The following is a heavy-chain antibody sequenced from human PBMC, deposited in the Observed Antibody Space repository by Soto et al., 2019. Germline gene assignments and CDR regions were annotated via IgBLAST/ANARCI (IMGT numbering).Heavy chain of an antibody. J-gene: IGHJ6*02. CDR1: DGSISSSSYY. Sequence: SETLSLTCTVSDGSISSSSYYWGWIRQPPGKGLEWIGSIYYSGSTYYNPSLKSRVTISVDTSKNQFSLKLSSVTAADTAVYYCARGGSYYERDYYYGMDVWGQGTTVTVSS. D-gene: IGHD1-26*01. CDR2: IYYSGST. CDR3: ARGGSYYERDYYYGMDV. V-gene: IGHV4-39*01.